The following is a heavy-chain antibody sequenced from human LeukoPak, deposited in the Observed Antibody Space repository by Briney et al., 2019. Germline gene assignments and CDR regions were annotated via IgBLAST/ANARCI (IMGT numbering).Heavy chain of an antibody. CDR1: GGSFSGYY. CDR3: ARGKVYCSGGSCFWQNDYYYYMHV. D-gene: IGHD2-15*01. Sequence: SETLSLTCAVYGGSFSGYYWSWIRQPPGKGLEWIGEINHSGSTNYNPSLKSRVTISVDTSKNQFSLKLSSVTAADTAVYYCARGKVYCSGGSCFWQNDYYYYMHVWGKGTTVTVSS. CDR2: INHSGST. J-gene: IGHJ6*03. V-gene: IGHV4-34*01.